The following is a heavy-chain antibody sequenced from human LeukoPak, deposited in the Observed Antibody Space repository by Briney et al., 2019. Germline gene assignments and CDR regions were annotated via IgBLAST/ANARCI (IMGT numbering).Heavy chain of an antibody. Sequence: GASVKVSCKASGYTFTGYYMHWVRQAPGQGLEWMGIINPSGGSTSYAQKFQGRVTMTRDTSTSTVYMELSSLRSEDTAVYYCARDCIAVAGPTNYFDYWGQGTLVTVSS. CDR2: INPSGGST. CDR1: GYTFTGYY. CDR3: ARDCIAVAGPTNYFDY. J-gene: IGHJ4*02. V-gene: IGHV1-46*01. D-gene: IGHD6-19*01.